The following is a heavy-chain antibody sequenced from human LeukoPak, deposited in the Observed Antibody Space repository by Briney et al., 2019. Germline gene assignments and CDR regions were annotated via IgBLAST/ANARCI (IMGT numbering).Heavy chain of an antibody. Sequence: PSETLSLTCIVSGGSISSITYYWGWVRQAPGKGLEWVSVIYSGGTTYYADSVKGRFTISRDNSKNTLHLQMNSLRAEDTAVYYCARDQYSYAHAAHWGQGTLVTVSS. CDR2: IYSGGTT. CDR1: GGSISSITYY. CDR3: ARDQYSYAHAAH. D-gene: IGHD5-18*01. J-gene: IGHJ4*02. V-gene: IGHV3-66*01.